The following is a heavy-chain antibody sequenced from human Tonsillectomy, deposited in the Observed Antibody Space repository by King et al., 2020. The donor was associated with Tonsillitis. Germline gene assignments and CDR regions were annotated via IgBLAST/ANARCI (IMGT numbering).Heavy chain of an antibody. CDR3: AKEMAPDTTCWLNF. D-gene: IGHD1-14*01. CDR1: GFTFDEYA. V-gene: IGHV3-9*01. Sequence: VQLVESGGGLVQPGRSLRLSCVVSGFTFDEYAMHWVRQVPGKGLEWVSVISWNSDSIGYADSVKGRFTISRDNAKNSLYLQMDRLRGDDTALYFCAKEMAPDTTCWLNFWGQGTLVTVSS. J-gene: IGHJ4*02. CDR2: ISWNSDSI.